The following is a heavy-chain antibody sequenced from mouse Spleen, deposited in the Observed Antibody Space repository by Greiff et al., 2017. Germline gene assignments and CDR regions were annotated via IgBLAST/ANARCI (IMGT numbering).Heavy chain of an antibody. CDR1: GFTFSSYA. V-gene: IGHV5-9-3*01. CDR2: ISSGGSYT. CDR3: ARHPLIYYYGSSYLYYAMDY. J-gene: IGHJ4*01. D-gene: IGHD1-1*01. Sequence: EVKVVESGGGLVKPGGSLKLSCAASGFTFSSYAMSWVRQTPEKRLEWVATISSGGSYTYYPDSVKGRFTISRDNAKNTLYLQMGSLRSEDTAMYYCARHPLIYYYGSSYLYYAMDYWGQGTSVTVSS.